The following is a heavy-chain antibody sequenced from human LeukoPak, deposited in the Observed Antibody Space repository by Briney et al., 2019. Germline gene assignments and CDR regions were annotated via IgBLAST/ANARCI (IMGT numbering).Heavy chain of an antibody. CDR1: GGTFSSYA. CDR2: IIPIFGTA. J-gene: IGHJ6*03. Sequence: SVKVSCKASGGTFSSYAISWVRQAPGQGLEWMGGIIPIFGTANYAQKFQGRVTITADESTSTAYMELSSLRSEDTAVYYCARGYCSSTSPRHRCYYYYYMDVWGKGTTVTVSS. V-gene: IGHV1-69*13. CDR3: ARGYCSSTSPRHRCYYYYYMDV. D-gene: IGHD2-2*01.